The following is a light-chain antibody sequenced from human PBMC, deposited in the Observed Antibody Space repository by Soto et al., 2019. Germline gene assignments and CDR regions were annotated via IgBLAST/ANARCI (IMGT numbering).Light chain of an antibody. J-gene: IGLJ2*01. CDR3: QSYDSSLSAVV. V-gene: IGLV1-40*01. Sequence: QSALTQPPSVSGAPGQRVTISCTGSSSNIGAGYDVHWYQQLPGTAPKLLIYGNSNRPSGVPDRFSGSKSRTSASLAITGLQAEDEADYYCQSYDSSLSAVVFGGGTKVTVL. CDR2: GNS. CDR1: SSNIGAGYD.